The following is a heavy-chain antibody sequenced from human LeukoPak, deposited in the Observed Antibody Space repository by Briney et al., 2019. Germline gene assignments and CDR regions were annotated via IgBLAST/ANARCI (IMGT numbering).Heavy chain of an antibody. J-gene: IGHJ4*02. D-gene: IGHD1-26*01. V-gene: IGHV3-23*01. CDR3: AKCPLRQVGVVYFDS. CDR1: GFTFSSYG. CDR2: ISGSGGST. Sequence: GGSLRLSCAASGFTFSSYGMSWVRQAPGKGLEWVSAISGSGGSTYYADSVKGRFTISRDNSKNTLYLQMNSLKAEDTAVYYCAKCPLRQVGVVYFDSWGQGTLVTVSS.